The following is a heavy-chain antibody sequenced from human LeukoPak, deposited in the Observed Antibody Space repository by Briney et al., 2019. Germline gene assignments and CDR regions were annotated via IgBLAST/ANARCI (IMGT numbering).Heavy chain of an antibody. CDR1: GYTFTSYD. D-gene: IGHD5-18*01. CDR3: ARDLGYSYGSYYFDY. J-gene: IGHJ4*02. Sequence: ASVKVSCKASGYTFTSYDINWVRQATGQGLEWMGWISAYNGNTNYAQKLQGRVTLTTDTSTSTAYLEVRSLRSDDTAVYYCARDLGYSYGSYYFDYWGQGTLVTVSS. CDR2: ISAYNGNT. V-gene: IGHV1-18*01.